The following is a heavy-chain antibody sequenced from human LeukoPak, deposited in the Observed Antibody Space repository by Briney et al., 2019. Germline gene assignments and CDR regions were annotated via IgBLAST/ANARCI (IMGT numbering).Heavy chain of an antibody. Sequence: SETLSLTCTVSGGSISSYYWSWIRQPPGKGLEWIGYIYYSGSTNYNPSLKSRVTISVDTSKNQFSLKLSSVTATDTAVYYCARVYSSSWLRIDYWGQGTLVTVSS. CDR2: IYYSGST. D-gene: IGHD6-13*01. J-gene: IGHJ4*02. V-gene: IGHV4-59*01. CDR3: ARVYSSSWLRIDY. CDR1: GGSISSYY.